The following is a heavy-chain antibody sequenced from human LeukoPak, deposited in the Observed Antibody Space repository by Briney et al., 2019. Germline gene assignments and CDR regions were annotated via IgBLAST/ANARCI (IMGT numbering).Heavy chain of an antibody. D-gene: IGHD3-9*01. J-gene: IGHJ4*02. CDR3: ARGRVVRYFDWLSTDFDY. CDR2: ISSNGGST. Sequence: GGSLRLSCAASGFTFSSYAMHWVRQAPGKGLEYVSAISSNGGSTYYANSVKGRFTISRDNSKNTLYLQMGSLRAEDMAVYYCARGRVVRYFDWLSTDFDYWGQGTLVTVSS. V-gene: IGHV3-64*01. CDR1: GFTFSSYA.